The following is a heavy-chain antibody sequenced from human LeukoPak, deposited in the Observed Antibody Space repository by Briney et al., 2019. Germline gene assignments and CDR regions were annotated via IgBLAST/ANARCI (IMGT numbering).Heavy chain of an antibody. CDR3: ARICGMEDPVVVRLAFDI. Sequence: PSETLSLTCTVSGGSISSYYWSWIRQPPGKGLGWIGYIYYSGSTNYNPSLKSRVTISVDTSKNQFSLKLSSVTAADTAVYYCARICGMEDPVVVRLAFDIWGQGTMVTVSS. D-gene: IGHD3-22*01. V-gene: IGHV4-59*01. J-gene: IGHJ3*02. CDR1: GGSISSYY. CDR2: IYYSGST.